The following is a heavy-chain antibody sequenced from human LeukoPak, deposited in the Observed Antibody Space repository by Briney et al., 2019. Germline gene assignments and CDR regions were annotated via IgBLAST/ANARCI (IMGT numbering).Heavy chain of an antibody. D-gene: IGHD6-13*01. CDR1: GFTFSSYS. V-gene: IGHV3-21*01. J-gene: IGHJ4*02. Sequence: GGSLRLSCAASGFTFSSYSMNSVRQAPGKGLGWVSSISSSSSYIYYADSVKGRFTISRDNAKNSLYLQMNSLRAEDTAVYYCARVESSSSPNWGQGTLVTVSS. CDR2: ISSSSSYI. CDR3: ARVESSSSPN.